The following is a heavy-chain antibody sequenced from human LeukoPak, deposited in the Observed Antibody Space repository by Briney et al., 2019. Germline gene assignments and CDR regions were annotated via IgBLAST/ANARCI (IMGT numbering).Heavy chain of an antibody. D-gene: IGHD6-6*01. CDR3: ARDRSSSSLNDYFDY. CDR2: IYYSGST. Sequence: PSQTLSLTCTVSGGSISSGGYYWSWIRQHPGKGLEWIGYIYYSGSTYYNPSLKSRVTISVDTSKNQFSLKLSSVTAADTAVYYCARDRSSSSLNDYFDYWGQGTLVTVSS. J-gene: IGHJ4*02. V-gene: IGHV4-31*03. CDR1: GGSISSGGYY.